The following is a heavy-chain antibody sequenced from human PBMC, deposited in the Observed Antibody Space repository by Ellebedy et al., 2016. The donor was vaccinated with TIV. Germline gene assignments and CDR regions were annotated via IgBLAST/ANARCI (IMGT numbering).Heavy chain of an antibody. CDR2: INHSGST. Sequence: SETLSLXXAVYGGSFSGYYWSWIRQPPGKGLEWIGEINHSGSTNYNPSLKSRVTISVDTSKNQFSLKLSSVTAADTAVYYCAREVGDYCGMDVWGQGTTVTVSS. V-gene: IGHV4-34*01. J-gene: IGHJ6*02. D-gene: IGHD3-16*01. CDR3: AREVGDYCGMDV. CDR1: GGSFSGYY.